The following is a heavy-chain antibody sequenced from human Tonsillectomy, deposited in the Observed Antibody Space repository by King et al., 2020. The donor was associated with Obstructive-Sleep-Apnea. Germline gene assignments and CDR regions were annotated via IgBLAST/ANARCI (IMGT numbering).Heavy chain of an antibody. CDR1: DDSISSSDYY. Sequence: QLQESGPGLVMPSQTLSLTCTVSDDSISSSDYYWGLIRQHPGKGLEWIGCISHRGGPYYNPSLKSRLTISLETSQKQFFLKLSSVTAADTAVYYCSRSTEYSNYEAYWGQGILVTVSS. CDR3: SRSTEYSNYEAY. D-gene: IGHD4-11*01. V-gene: IGHV4-31*03. J-gene: IGHJ4*02. CDR2: ISHRGGP.